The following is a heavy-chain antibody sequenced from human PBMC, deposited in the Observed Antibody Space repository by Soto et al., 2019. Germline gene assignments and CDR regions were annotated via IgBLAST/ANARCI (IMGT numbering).Heavy chain of an antibody. V-gene: IGHV4-4*07. CDR3: ARHVDFWSGYYTVNWLDP. D-gene: IGHD3-3*01. Sequence: SETLSLTCTVSGGSISSYYWSWIRQPAGKGLEWIGRIYTSGSTNYNPSLKSRVTMSVDTSKNQFSLKLSSVTAADTAVYYCARHVDFWSGYYTVNWLDPWGQGTLVTVSS. CDR2: IYTSGST. CDR1: GGSISSYY. J-gene: IGHJ5*02.